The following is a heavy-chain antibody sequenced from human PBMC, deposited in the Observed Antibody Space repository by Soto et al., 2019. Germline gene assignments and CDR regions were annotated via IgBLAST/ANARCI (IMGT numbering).Heavy chain of an antibody. V-gene: IGHV3-30*18. D-gene: IGHD4-17*01. CDR3: AKDYGDTSGSYGMDV. CDR1: GFTFSSYG. CDR2: ISYYGSNK. J-gene: IGHJ6*02. Sequence: QVQLVESGGGVVQPGRSLRLSCAASGFTFSSYGMHWVRQAPGKGLEWVAVISYYGSNKYYADSVKGRFTISRDNSKNTLYLQMNSLRAEDTAVYYCAKDYGDTSGSYGMDVWGQGTTVTVSS.